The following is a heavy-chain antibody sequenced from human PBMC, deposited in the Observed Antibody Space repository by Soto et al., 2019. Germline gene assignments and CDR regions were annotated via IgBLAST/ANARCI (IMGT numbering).Heavy chain of an antibody. CDR2: IFARDFDV. CDR3: ARLVSLLQPIDS. D-gene: IGHD4-4*01. V-gene: IGHV5-51*01. Sequence: PGASLKISCHTSRYTFTNYWIGWVLQVPGGGLEWLGLIFARDFDVRYSPSFEGQVTFSADRSTATALLQWRSLEASDSALYFCARLVSLLQPIDSWGKGTPVTVSS. CDR1: RYTFTNYW. J-gene: IGHJ5*01.